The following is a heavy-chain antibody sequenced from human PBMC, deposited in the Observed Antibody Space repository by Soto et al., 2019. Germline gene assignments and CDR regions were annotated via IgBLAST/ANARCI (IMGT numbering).Heavy chain of an antibody. J-gene: IGHJ4*02. CDR3: ARQTTVTTSEY. V-gene: IGHV4-34*01. CDR1: GGSFSGYY. CDR2: INHSGST. Sequence: SETLSLTCAVYGGSFSGYYWSWIRQPPGKGLEWIGEINHSGSTNYNPSLKSRVTISVDTSKNQFSLKLSSVTAADTAVYYCARQTTVTTSEYWGQGTLVTVSS. D-gene: IGHD4-17*01.